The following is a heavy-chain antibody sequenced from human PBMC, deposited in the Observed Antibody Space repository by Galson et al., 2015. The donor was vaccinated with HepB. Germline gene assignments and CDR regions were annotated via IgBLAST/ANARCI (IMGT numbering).Heavy chain of an antibody. Sequence: SVKVSCKAPGGTFTSYGISWVRQAPGQGLEWMGGIVPMFGRVDYAQKFQGRVTMTADKSTSTAYMELSSLRSEDTAVYYCARDSEWELRRVYYYMDVWGKGTTVTVSS. D-gene: IGHD1-26*01. CDR3: ARDSEWELRRVYYYMDV. CDR2: IVPMFGRV. J-gene: IGHJ6*03. V-gene: IGHV1-69*06. CDR1: GGTFTSYG.